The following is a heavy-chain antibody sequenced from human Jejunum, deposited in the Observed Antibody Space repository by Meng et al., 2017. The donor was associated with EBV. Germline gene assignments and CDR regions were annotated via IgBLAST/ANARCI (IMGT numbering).Heavy chain of an antibody. CDR1: GYSFTSRA. CDR2: INTDTRNP. J-gene: IGHJ4*02. Sequence: QVQSVQSVSELKPPGASVKGTCKASGYSFTSRAMHWVRQALGQGLEWMGWINTDTRNPTYAQRLTGRFVFSLDTSVSTAYLQISSLKAEDTAVYYCARGEGGYCSSSSCYLGTWGQGTLVTVSS. V-gene: IGHV7-4-1*02. D-gene: IGHD2-2*01. CDR3: ARGEGGYCSSSSCYLGT.